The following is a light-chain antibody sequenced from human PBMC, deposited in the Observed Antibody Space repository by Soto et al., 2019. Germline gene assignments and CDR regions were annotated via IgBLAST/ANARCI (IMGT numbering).Light chain of an antibody. CDR3: AAWDDSLSGLVV. CDR2: TNN. J-gene: IGLJ2*01. CDR1: SSNIGSNY. Sequence: QSVLTQPPSASGTPGQRVTISCSGSSSNIGSNYVYWYQQLPGTATKLLIYTNNQRPSGVPDRFSGSKSGTSASLAISGLRSEDEADYYCAAWDDSLSGLVVFGGGTKLTVL. V-gene: IGLV1-47*01.